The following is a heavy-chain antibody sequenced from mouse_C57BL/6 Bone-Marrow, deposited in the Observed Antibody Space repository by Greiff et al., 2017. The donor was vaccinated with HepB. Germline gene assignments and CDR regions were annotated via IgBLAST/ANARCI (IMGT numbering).Heavy chain of an antibody. D-gene: IGHD1-1*01. Sequence: VQLQQSGAELVRPGASVKLSCTASGFNIKDDYMHWVKQRPEQGLEWIGWIDPENGDTEDASKFQGKATITADTSSNTAYLQLSSLTSEDTAVYDCTTEPYYYGSRTAYWGQGTLVTVSA. CDR1: GFNIKDDY. V-gene: IGHV14-4*01. CDR2: IDPENGDT. J-gene: IGHJ3*01. CDR3: TTEPYYYGSRTAY.